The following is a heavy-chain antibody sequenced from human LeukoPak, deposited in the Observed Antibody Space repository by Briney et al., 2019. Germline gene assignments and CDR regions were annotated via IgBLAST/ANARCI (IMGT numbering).Heavy chain of an antibody. J-gene: IGHJ5*02. Sequence: SVKVSCKASGGTFSSYAISWVRQAPGQGLEWMGGIIPIFGTANCAQKFQGRVTITADESTSTAYMELSSLRSEDTAVYYCASSDTAMVSWFDPWGQGTLVTVSS. D-gene: IGHD5-18*01. CDR1: GGTFSSYA. CDR2: IIPIFGTA. CDR3: ASSDTAMVSWFDP. V-gene: IGHV1-69*13.